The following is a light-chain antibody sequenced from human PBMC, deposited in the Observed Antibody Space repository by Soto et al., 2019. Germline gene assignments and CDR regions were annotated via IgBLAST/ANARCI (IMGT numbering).Light chain of an antibody. Sequence: DIQMTQSPSSLSASVGDRVTITCQASQDISNYLNWYQQKPGKAPKLLIYDASNLETGVPSRLSGSGSGTDFTFTTSSLQPEDIATYYCQQYDNLPLTFGGGTRWIS. CDR1: QDISNY. V-gene: IGKV1-33*01. J-gene: IGKJ4*01. CDR3: QQYDNLPLT. CDR2: DAS.